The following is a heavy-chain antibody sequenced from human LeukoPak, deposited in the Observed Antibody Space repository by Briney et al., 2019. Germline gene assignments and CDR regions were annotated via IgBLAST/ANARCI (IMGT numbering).Heavy chain of an antibody. J-gene: IGHJ4*02. CDR2: ISGSGDST. CDR3: AKVGDPESLAAPSG. CDR1: GFTFSSYA. D-gene: IGHD6-6*01. V-gene: IGHV3-23*01. Sequence: GGSLRLSCAASGFTFSSYAMSWVRQAPGKGLEWVSAISGSGDSTYYVDSVKGRFTISRDNSKNTLYLQMNSLRAEDTAVYYCAKVGDPESLAAPSGWGQGTLVTVSS.